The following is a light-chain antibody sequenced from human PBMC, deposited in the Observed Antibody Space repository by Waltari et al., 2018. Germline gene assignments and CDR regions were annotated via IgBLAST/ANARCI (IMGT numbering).Light chain of an antibody. CDR1: HSISGN. CDR2: GAS. CDR3: QQYNDWPYT. V-gene: IGKV3D-15*01. J-gene: IGKJ2*01. Sequence: EIVMTQSPVTLSVSLGERATLPCRASHSISGNFAWYQQRAGQAPRLLIYGASTRATGVPARFSGSGSGTDFTLTISSLQSEDFAVYYCQQYNDWPYTFGQGTKLDIK.